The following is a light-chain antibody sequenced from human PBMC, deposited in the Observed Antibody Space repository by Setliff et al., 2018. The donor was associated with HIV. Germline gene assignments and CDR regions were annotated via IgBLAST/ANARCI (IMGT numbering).Light chain of an antibody. CDR1: SDDIGRYYY. CDR2: DVS. V-gene: IGLV2-14*03. Sequence: QSLLTQPASVSGSPGQAITISCTGTSDDIGRYYYVSWYQQLPGKAPKLIMYDVSHRPSGVSTRFSGSKSGDTASLTISGLQAEDEAHYYCTSYTINTLYVFGSGTKVTVL. J-gene: IGLJ1*01. CDR3: TSYTINTLYV.